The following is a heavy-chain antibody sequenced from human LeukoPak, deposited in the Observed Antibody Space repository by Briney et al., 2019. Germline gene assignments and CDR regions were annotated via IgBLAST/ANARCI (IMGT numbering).Heavy chain of an antibody. V-gene: IGHV1-2*04. J-gene: IGHJ3*02. D-gene: IGHD4-11*01. CDR3: ARDGARGDDYSEGAFDI. CDR1: GGTFSSYA. Sequence: ASVKVSCKASGGTFSSYAISWVRQAPGQGLEWMGWINPNSGGTNYAQKFQGWVTMTRDTSISTAYMELSRLRSDDTAVYYCARDGARGDDYSEGAFDIWGQGTMVTVSS. CDR2: INPNSGGT.